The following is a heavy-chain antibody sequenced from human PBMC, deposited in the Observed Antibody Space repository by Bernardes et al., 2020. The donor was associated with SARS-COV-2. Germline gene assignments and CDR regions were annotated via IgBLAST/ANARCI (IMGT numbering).Heavy chain of an antibody. CDR3: SRRGGAGRSFDY. D-gene: IGHD3-10*01. CDR1: GDSITNRVSY. V-gene: IGHV4-39*01. CDR2: VFSSGTT. Sequence: SETLSLTCAVSGDSITNRVSYWGWIRQTPGKGLEWIGSVFSSGTTYYNPSLTNRVAISVDTSKNQFSLNLSSVTATDTAVYYCSRRGGAGRSFDYWGQGAQVTVSS. J-gene: IGHJ4*02.